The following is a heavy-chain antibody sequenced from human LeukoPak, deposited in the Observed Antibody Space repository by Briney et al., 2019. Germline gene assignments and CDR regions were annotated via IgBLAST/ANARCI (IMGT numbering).Heavy chain of an antibody. CDR3: AKGARYSSHSYYYMDV. D-gene: IGHD6-13*01. CDR2: ITGSGGGT. J-gene: IGHJ6*03. Sequence: PGGSLRLSCAASGFSFSNYAMNWVRQAPGKGLEWVSSITGSGGGTYYADSVKGRFTISRDNSKNTVYLQMNSLRAEDTAIYYCAKGARYSSHSYYYMDVWGKGTTVTVSS. CDR1: GFSFSNYA. V-gene: IGHV3-23*01.